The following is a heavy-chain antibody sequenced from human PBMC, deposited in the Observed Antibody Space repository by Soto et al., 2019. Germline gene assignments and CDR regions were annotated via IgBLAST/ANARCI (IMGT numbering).Heavy chain of an antibody. CDR2: ISSSSSTI. V-gene: IGHV3-48*01. Sequence: EVQLVESGGGLVQPGGSLRLSCAASGFTFSSYSIKWVRQAPGKGLEWVSYISSSSSTIYYADSVKGRFTISRDNAKNSLYLQMNSLRAEDTAVYYCARDQDYGDPAGAFDIWGQGTMVTVSS. J-gene: IGHJ3*02. CDR3: ARDQDYGDPAGAFDI. D-gene: IGHD4-17*01. CDR1: GFTFSSYS.